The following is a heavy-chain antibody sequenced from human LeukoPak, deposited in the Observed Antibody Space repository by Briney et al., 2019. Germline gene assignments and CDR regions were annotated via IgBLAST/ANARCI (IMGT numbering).Heavy chain of an antibody. J-gene: IGHJ4*02. Sequence: GGSLRLSCAASGFTFSSYWMHWVRQAPGKGLVWVSRINSDGSSTGYADSVKGRFTISRDNAKNTLYLQMNSLRAEDTAVYYCAREQWLVRKGYDYWGQGTLVTVSS. D-gene: IGHD6-19*01. CDR1: GFTFSSYW. CDR3: AREQWLVRKGYDY. V-gene: IGHV3-74*01. CDR2: INSDGSST.